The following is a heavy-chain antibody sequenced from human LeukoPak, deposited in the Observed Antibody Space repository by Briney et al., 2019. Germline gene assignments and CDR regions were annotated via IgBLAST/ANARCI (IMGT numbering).Heavy chain of an antibody. CDR1: GYIFTNYW. Sequence: GESRKISCKGSGYIFTNYWIAWVRQMPGKGLEWMGIIYPGDSDTKYSPSFQGQVTISADKSISTAYLQWSSLKASDTAMYYCARRDYGGKHFDYWGQGTLVTVSS. V-gene: IGHV5-51*01. J-gene: IGHJ4*02. D-gene: IGHD4-23*01. CDR3: ARRDYGGKHFDY. CDR2: IYPGDSDT.